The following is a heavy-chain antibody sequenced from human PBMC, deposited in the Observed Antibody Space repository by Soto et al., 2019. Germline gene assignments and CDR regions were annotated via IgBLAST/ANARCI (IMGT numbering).Heavy chain of an antibody. CDR2: IIGNGDTA. D-gene: IGHD4-17*01. CDR1: GFSFTNYG. Sequence: EVQLLEAGGGLVQPGGSLRLSCAASGFSFTNYGMSWVRQAPGKGLEWLSAIIGNGDTAYYADSVRGRFTISRDNSKNTLYVQLDDLGAEDTAIYYCAKDYDYGDSLPFDYWGQGTLVTVSS. J-gene: IGHJ4*02. V-gene: IGHV3-23*01. CDR3: AKDYDYGDSLPFDY.